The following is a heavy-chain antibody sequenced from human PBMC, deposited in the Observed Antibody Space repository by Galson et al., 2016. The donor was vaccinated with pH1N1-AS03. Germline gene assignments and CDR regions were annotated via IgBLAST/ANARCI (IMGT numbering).Heavy chain of an antibody. CDR1: GFTFNKYS. V-gene: IGHV3-21*01. D-gene: IGHD3-10*01. Sequence: SLRLSCAGSGFTFNKYSIAWVRQAPGQGLEWVSSISSRGDDIYYADPVKGRFTISRDNAKRTLYLQMNSLRAEDTAVYYCLYGWGSYITDYWGQGTLVTVSS. CDR3: LYGWGSYITDY. J-gene: IGHJ4*02. CDR2: ISSRGDDI.